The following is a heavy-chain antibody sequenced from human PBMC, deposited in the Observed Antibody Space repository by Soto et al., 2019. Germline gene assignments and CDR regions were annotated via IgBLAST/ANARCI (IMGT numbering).Heavy chain of an antibody. CDR3: AREQPLRGTKLDY. D-gene: IGHD2-8*01. V-gene: IGHV3-30-3*01. J-gene: IGHJ4*02. Sequence: QVQLVESGGGVVQPGRSLRLSCAASGFTFSSYAMHWVRQAPGKGLEWVAVISYDGSNKYYADSVKGRFTIARDNSKNPLYLQMNSLRAEDTAVYYCAREQPLRGTKLDYWGQGTLVTVSS. CDR1: GFTFSSYA. CDR2: ISYDGSNK.